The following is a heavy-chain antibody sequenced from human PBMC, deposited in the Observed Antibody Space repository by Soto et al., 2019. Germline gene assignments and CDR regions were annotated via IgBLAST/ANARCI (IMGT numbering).Heavy chain of an antibody. V-gene: IGHV3-7*01. Sequence: EVQLVESGGGLVQPGGSLRLSCAASGFTFSSYWMRWVRQAPGKGLEWVANIKQDGSDKYYVDSVKGRFTISRDNDKNSLYLQMTSRRAEDTAVYYCARVLAECMDVWGKGTTVTVSS. D-gene: IGHD3-16*01. CDR3: ARVLAECMDV. J-gene: IGHJ6*03. CDR2: IKQDGSDK. CDR1: GFTFSSYW.